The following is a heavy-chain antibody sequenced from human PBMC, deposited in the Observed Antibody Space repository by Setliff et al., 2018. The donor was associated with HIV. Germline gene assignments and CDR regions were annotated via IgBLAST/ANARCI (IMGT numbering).Heavy chain of an antibody. D-gene: IGHD3-16*01. CDR1: GVSIRSDVYY. CDR3: ARASVIPFGGLVSNDAFDF. Sequence: SETLSLTCTVSGVSIRSDVYYWSWIRQPAGKGLEWIGHIYTSGSTNYNPSLKSRVTMSVDTSKNQFSLRLSSVTAADTATYYCARASVIPFGGLVSNDAFDFWGQGTMVTVSS. V-gene: IGHV4-61*09. CDR2: IYTSGST. J-gene: IGHJ3*01.